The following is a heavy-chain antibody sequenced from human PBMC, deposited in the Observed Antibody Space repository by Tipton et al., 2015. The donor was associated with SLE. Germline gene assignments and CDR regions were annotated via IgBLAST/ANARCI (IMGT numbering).Heavy chain of an antibody. Sequence: GSLRLSCAASGFTYRGYAMHWVRQAPGKGLEWVAFIRADGSNKDYADSVKGRFTISRDNSKNTLYLQMNRLRVEDTAVYYCAGGTGAYFDHWGQGTLVTVSS. J-gene: IGHJ4*02. CDR1: GFTYRGYA. CDR3: AGGTGAYFDH. CDR2: IRADGSNK. D-gene: IGHD3-16*01. V-gene: IGHV3-30*02.